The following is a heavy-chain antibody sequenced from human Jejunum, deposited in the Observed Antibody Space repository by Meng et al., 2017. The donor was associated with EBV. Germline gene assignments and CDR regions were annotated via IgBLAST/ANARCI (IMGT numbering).Heavy chain of an antibody. Sequence: QLVEAGGGLMQPGVFLRLSCAASGFTFSGFWIYWVRQAPGKGLVWISHINGDGSRTTYADSVKDRFTISRDNAKNTLYLQMNSLRAEDTAVYYCAKDRNYYIDYWGQGTLVTVSS. V-gene: IGHV3-74*01. CDR1: GFTFSGFW. CDR3: AKDRNYYIDY. J-gene: IGHJ4*02. CDR2: INGDGSRT.